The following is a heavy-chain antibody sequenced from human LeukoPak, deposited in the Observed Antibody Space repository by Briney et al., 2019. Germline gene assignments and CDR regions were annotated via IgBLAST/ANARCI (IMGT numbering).Heavy chain of an antibody. V-gene: IGHV4-59*08. CDR3: ARHIGGGIEDMDV. D-gene: IGHD3-16*02. Sequence: SETLSLTCTVSGGSIGTYYWSWIRQSPGKGLEWIGYIYVTGSTRYNPYLQSRVTISVDTSRNQCFLKMSSVTAADTAVYYCARHIGGGIEDMDVWGKGTKVTVSS. CDR2: IYVTGST. CDR1: GGSIGTYY. J-gene: IGHJ6*03.